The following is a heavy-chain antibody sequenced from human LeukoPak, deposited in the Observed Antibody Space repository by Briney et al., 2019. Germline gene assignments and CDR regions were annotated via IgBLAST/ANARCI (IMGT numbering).Heavy chain of an antibody. CDR1: GFTFSNYG. D-gene: IGHD2-2*01. Sequence: PGGPLRLSCAASGFTFSNYGMHWVRQTPGKGLEWVAFIPYDGSNKYYADSVKGRFTISRDNSRNTLYLQMNSLRAEDTAVYYCAKEYQPNWFDPWGQGTLVTVSS. CDR3: AKEYQPNWFDP. CDR2: IPYDGSNK. V-gene: IGHV3-30*02. J-gene: IGHJ5*02.